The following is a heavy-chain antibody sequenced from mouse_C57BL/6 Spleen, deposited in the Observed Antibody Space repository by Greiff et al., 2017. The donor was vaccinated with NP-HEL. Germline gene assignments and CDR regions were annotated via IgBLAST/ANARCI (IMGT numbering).Heavy chain of an antibody. J-gene: IGHJ2*01. CDR3: ARPSLLRYFDY. D-gene: IGHD1-2*01. CDR1: GYAFSSSW. Sequence: VQLQESGPELVKPGASVKISCKASGYAFSSSWMNWVKQRPGKGLEWIGRIYPGDGDTNYNGKFKGKATLTADKSSSTAYMQLSSLTSEDSAVYFCARPSLLRYFDYWGQGTTLTVSS. CDR2: IYPGDGDT. V-gene: IGHV1-82*01.